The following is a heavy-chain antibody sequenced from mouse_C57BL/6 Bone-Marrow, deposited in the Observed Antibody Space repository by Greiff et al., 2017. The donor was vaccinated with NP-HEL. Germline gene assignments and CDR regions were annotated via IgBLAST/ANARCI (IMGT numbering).Heavy chain of an antibody. Sequence: QVQLKQPGAELVKPGASVKLSCKASGYTFTSYWMHWVKQRPGQGLEWIGMIHPNSGSTNYNEKFKGKATLTADKSSSTAYMQLSSLTSEDSAVYFCARAPSTMVTTGYFDYWGQGTTLTVSS. CDR3: ARAPSTMVTTGYFDY. J-gene: IGHJ2*01. V-gene: IGHV1-64*01. CDR1: GYTFTSYW. D-gene: IGHD2-2*01. CDR2: IHPNSGST.